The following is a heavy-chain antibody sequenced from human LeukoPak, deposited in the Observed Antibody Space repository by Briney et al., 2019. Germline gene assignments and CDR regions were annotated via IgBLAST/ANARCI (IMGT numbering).Heavy chain of an antibody. Sequence: GGSLRLSCAASGFTFSSYDMHWVRQATGKGMQWVSAIGTAGDTYYPCSVKVPFTITKENANNSLYLQMNSLRAGDTAVYYCVLRGTSSSGWYKDYWGQGTLGTVSS. J-gene: IGHJ4*02. D-gene: IGHD6-19*01. CDR2: IGTAGDT. CDR1: GFTFSSYD. V-gene: IGHV3-13*01. CDR3: VLRGTSSSGWYKDY.